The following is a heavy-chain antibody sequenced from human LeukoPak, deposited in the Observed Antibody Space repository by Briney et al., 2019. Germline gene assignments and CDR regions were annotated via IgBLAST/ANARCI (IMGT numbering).Heavy chain of an antibody. CDR1: GFSFSSYS. Sequence: GGSLRLSCAASGFSFSSYSMNWVRQAPGKGLEWVSYISSSSSTIYYADSVKGRFTISRDNAKNSLYLQMNSLRAEDTAVYYCAASGYSSSWPDFDYWGQGTLVTVSS. CDR2: ISSSSSTI. D-gene: IGHD6-13*01. V-gene: IGHV3-48*01. J-gene: IGHJ4*02. CDR3: AASGYSSSWPDFDY.